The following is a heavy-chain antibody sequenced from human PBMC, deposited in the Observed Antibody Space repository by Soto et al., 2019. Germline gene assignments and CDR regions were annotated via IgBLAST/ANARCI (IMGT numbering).Heavy chain of an antibody. CDR2: ISGSGGST. D-gene: IGHD2-8*01. Sequence: GGSLRLSCAASRFSFSDYAMSGVRQAPGKGLEWVSAISGSGGSTYSADSVEGRFTISRDNSKNTLYLQMTSLRAEDTAVYYCAKDRGGVLAPSYFDSWGQGTLVTVSS. J-gene: IGHJ4*02. CDR3: AKDRGGVLAPSYFDS. CDR1: RFSFSDYA. V-gene: IGHV3-23*01.